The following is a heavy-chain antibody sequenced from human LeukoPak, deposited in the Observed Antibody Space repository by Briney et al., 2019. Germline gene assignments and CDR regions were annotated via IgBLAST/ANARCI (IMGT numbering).Heavy chain of an antibody. CDR1: GGSFSGYY. CDR3: ARGRRYFDWSDSDDY. J-gene: IGHJ4*02. CDR2: INHSGST. Sequence: TSETLSLTCAVYGGSFSGYYWSWIRQPPGKGLEWIGEINHSGSTNYNPSLKSRVTISADTSKNQFSLKLSSVTAADTAVYYCARGRRYFDWSDSDDYWGQGTLVTVSS. D-gene: IGHD3-9*01. V-gene: IGHV4-34*01.